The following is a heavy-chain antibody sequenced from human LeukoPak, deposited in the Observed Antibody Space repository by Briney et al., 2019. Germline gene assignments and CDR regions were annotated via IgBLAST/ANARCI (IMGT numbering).Heavy chain of an antibody. CDR3: ATENDYGGCTRFDY. J-gene: IGHJ4*02. CDR2: IIPIFGIA. Sequence: ASVKVSCKASGGTFSSYAISWVRQAPGQGLEWMGRIIPIFGIANYAQKFQGRVTITADKSTSTAYMELSSLRSEDTAVYYCATENDYGGCTRFDYWGQGTLVTVSS. V-gene: IGHV1-69*04. D-gene: IGHD4-23*01. CDR1: GGTFSSYA.